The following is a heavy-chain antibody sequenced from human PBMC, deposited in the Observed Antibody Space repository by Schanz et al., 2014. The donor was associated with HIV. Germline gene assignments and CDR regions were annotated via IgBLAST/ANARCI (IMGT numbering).Heavy chain of an antibody. CDR3: ARGAAEMATMTPWRY. CDR2: IVPIFGTT. Sequence: QVQLVQSGAEVKKPGSSVKVSCKTLGGTFRTYAVSWVRQAPGQGLEWMGGIVPIFGTTNYAQRFQGRVTITADESTSTAYMELSGLRSEDTAVYYCARGAAEMATMTPWRYWGQGTLVTVSS. D-gene: IGHD5-12*01. CDR1: GGTFRTYA. V-gene: IGHV1-69*12. J-gene: IGHJ4*02.